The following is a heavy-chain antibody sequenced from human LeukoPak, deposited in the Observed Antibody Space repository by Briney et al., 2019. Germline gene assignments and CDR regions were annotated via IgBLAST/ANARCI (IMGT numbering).Heavy chain of an antibody. CDR1: GGSISSYY. CDR2: IYYSGST. V-gene: IGHV4-59*01. J-gene: IGHJ4*02. D-gene: IGHD2-2*01. CDR3: AREYCSSTSCRLDY. Sequence: SETLSLTCTVSGGSISSYYWSWIRQPPGKGLEWIGYIYYSGSTNYNPSLKSRVTISVDTSKNQFSLKLSPVTAADAAVYYCAREYCSSTSCRLDYWGQGTLVTVSS.